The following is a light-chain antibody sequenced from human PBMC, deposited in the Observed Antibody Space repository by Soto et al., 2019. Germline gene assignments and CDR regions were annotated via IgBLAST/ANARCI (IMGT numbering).Light chain of an antibody. J-gene: IGKJ1*01. Sequence: DIHMTQSPSSLSASVGDRVTITCRASQSISSYLNWYQQRPGKAPNLLIYAASSLQSGVPSRFSGSGSGTDFTLTISSLQPGDFATYYCQQSYSTPRTFGQGTKVEIK. CDR3: QQSYSTPRT. CDR2: AAS. V-gene: IGKV1-39*01. CDR1: QSISSY.